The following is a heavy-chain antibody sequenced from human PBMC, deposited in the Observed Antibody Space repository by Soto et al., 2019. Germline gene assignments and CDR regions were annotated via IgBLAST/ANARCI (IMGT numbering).Heavy chain of an antibody. Sequence: PGGSLRLSCAASGFTFSNYAMTWVRQAPGKGLEWVSAISGSGGSTYYADSVKGRFTLSRDNSKNTVSLQMNYLRAEDTAVYYCAKAEMSFLDWLLPSGFDYWGQGTLVTVSS. V-gene: IGHV3-23*01. J-gene: IGHJ4*02. D-gene: IGHD3-3*01. CDR3: AKAEMSFLDWLLPSGFDY. CDR1: GFTFSNYA. CDR2: ISGSGGST.